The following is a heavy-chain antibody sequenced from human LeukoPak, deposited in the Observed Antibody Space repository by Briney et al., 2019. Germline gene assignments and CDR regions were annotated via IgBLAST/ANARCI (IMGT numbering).Heavy chain of an antibody. D-gene: IGHD3-3*01. CDR3: ARVGYDFWSGYYGEVNYYYMDV. CDR1: GGSFSGYY. Sequence: SETLSLTCAVYGGSFSGYYWSWIRQPPGKGLEWIGEINHSGSTNYNPSLKSRVTTSVDTSKNQFSLKLSSVTAADTAVYYCARVGYDFWSGYYGEVNYYYMDVWGKGTTVTVSS. CDR2: INHSGST. J-gene: IGHJ6*03. V-gene: IGHV4-34*01.